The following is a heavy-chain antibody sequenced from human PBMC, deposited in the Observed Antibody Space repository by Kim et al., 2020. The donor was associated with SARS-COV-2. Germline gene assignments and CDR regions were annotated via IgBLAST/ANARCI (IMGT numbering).Heavy chain of an antibody. CDR3: ATDSSGGREDV. CDR2: T. D-gene: IGHD6-6*01. V-gene: IGHV1-24*01. Sequence: TIYAQKCQGRVTMTEDTSTDTAYMELSSLRSEDTAVYYCATDSSGGREDVWGQGTTVTVSS. J-gene: IGHJ6*02.